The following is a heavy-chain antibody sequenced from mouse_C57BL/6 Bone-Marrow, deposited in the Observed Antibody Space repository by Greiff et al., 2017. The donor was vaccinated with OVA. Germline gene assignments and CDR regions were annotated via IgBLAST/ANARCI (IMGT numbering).Heavy chain of an antibody. J-gene: IGHJ3*01. CDR3: ARGSIYYGDPAWFAY. V-gene: IGHV1-59*01. CDR1: GYTFTSYW. CDR2: IDPSDSYT. D-gene: IGHD2-13*01. Sequence: QVQLKQPGAELVRPGTSVKLSCKASGYTFTSYWMHWVKQRPGQGLEWIGVIDPSDSYTNYNQKFKGKATLTVDTSSSTAYMQLSSLTSEDSAVYYCARGSIYYGDPAWFAYWGQGTLVTVSA.